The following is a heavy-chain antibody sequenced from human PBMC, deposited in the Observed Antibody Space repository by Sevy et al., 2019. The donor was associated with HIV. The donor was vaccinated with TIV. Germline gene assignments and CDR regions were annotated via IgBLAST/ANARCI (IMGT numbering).Heavy chain of an antibody. CDR1: GFTFSKYS. CDR3: AREGCTKPHDY. CDR2: FSFGCGRI. Sequence: GGSLRLSCEASGFTFSKYSMSWVRQAPGKGLEWVSTFSFGCGRINYADSVKGRFTISRDDSKNTLYLQMNSLRAEDTAVYYCAREGCTKPHDYWGQGTLVTVST. D-gene: IGHD2-8*01. J-gene: IGHJ4*02. V-gene: IGHV3-23*01.